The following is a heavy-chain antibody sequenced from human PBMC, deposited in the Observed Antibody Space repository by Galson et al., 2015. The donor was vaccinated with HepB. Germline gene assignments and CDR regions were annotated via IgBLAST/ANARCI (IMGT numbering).Heavy chain of an antibody. V-gene: IGHV3-23*01. Sequence: SLRLSCAASGFTFSSYAMSWVRQAPGKGLEWVSAISGSGGSTYYADSVKGRFTISRDNSKNTLYLQMNSLRAEDTAVYYCAKFYSEYSSSRGGWFDPWGQGTLVTVSS. CDR1: GFTFSSYA. D-gene: IGHD6-6*01. CDR3: AKFYSEYSSSRGGWFDP. CDR2: ISGSGGST. J-gene: IGHJ5*02.